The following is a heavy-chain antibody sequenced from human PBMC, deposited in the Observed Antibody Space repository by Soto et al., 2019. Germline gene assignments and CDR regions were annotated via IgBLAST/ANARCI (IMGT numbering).Heavy chain of an antibody. D-gene: IGHD3-22*01. V-gene: IGHV3-30*18. CDR3: SKAGGDYCDSSGYYGTCLQH. CDR2: ISYDGSNK. J-gene: IGHJ1*01. CDR1: GFTFSSYG. Sequence: PGGSLRLSGAGSGFTFSSYGMHWVRQAPCKGLQSVAVISYDGSNKYYADSVKGRFTISRDNSKKTLYLQMNSLRAEDTAVYYYSKAGGDYCDSSGYYGTCLQHWGRGTLVTVCS.